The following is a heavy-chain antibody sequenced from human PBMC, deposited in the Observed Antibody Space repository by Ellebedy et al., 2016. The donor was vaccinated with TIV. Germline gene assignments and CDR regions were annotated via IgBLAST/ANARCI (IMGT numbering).Heavy chain of an antibody. Sequence: GSLRLSXAVYGGSFSGFYWSWIRQPPGKGLEWIGEINHSGSTNYNPSLKSRVTISVDTSKNQFSLKLSSVTAADTAVYYCARGRYCSSSSCYLRGFNWFDPWGQGTLVTVSS. J-gene: IGHJ5*02. CDR1: GGSFSGFY. V-gene: IGHV4-34*01. CDR3: ARGRYCSSSSCYLRGFNWFDP. CDR2: INHSGST. D-gene: IGHD2-2*01.